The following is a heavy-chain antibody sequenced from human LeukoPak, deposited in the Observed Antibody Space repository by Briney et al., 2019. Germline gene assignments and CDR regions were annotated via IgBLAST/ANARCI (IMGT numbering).Heavy chain of an antibody. CDR2: ISGSGGST. V-gene: IGHV3-23*01. CDR3: AKEGYSGYE. Sequence: GGALRLCCPACGFSCSSYAMSWVRQGPGDGLEWVSAISGSGGSTYYADCVKGRFTISRDNSKNTLYLQMNSLRAEDTAVYYCAKEGYSGYEWGQGTLVTVSS. J-gene: IGHJ4*02. CDR1: GFSCSSYA. D-gene: IGHD5-12*01.